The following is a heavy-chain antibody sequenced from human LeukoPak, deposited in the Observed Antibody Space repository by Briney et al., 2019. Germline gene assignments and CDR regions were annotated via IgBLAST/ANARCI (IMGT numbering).Heavy chain of an antibody. V-gene: IGHV4-34*01. CDR3: ARALGVTRFDP. D-gene: IGHD2-21*02. CDR1: GGSFSGYY. J-gene: IGHJ5*02. CDR2: INHSGST. Sequence: SETLSLTCAVYGGSFSGYYWSWIRQPPGKGLEWIGEINHSGSTNYNPSLKSRVTISVDTSKNQFSLKLSSVAAADTAVYYCARALGVTRFDPWGQGTLVTVSS.